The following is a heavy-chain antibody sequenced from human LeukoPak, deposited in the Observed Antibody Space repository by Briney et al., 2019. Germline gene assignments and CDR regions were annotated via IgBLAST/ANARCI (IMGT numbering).Heavy chain of an antibody. J-gene: IGHJ4*02. D-gene: IGHD6-19*01. CDR2: IIPIFGTA. V-gene: IGHV1-69*06. Sequence: ASVKVSCKASGGTFSSYAMSWVRQDPGQGLEWMGGIIPIFGTANYAQKFQGRVTITADKSTSTAYMELSSLRSEDTAVYYCARERPYSSGWYAYWGQGTLVTVSS. CDR1: GGTFSSYA. CDR3: ARERPYSSGWYAY.